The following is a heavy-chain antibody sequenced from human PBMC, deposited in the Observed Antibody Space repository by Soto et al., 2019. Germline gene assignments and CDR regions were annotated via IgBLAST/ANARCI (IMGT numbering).Heavy chain of an antibody. CDR3: ERDVAGDSHPEYFQH. CDR1: GYAFTSYY. CDR2: INPSGGST. J-gene: IGHJ1*01. D-gene: IGHD2-21*01. Sequence: GASVKVSCKASGYAFTSYYMHWVRHAPGQGLEWMGIINPSGGSTSYAQKFPGRVTMTRDTSTSTVYMELSSLRSEDTAVYYCERDVAGDSHPEYFQHWGQGTLVTVSS. V-gene: IGHV1-46*01.